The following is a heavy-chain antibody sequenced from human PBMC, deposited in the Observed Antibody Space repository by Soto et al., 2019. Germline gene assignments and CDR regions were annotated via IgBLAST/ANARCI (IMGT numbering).Heavy chain of an antibody. CDR2: IYDDGSA. J-gene: IGHJ5*02. CDR1: GGSISSSY. Sequence: SETLSLTCTFSGGSISSSYWSWIRQPPGRELEWLAYIYDDGSANYNHSLKSRATISLDMSKNQFSLKLTSVTAADTAVYYCARDKYCSGGSCRKNWFDPWGQGTMVTVSS. D-gene: IGHD2-15*01. V-gene: IGHV4-59*01. CDR3: ARDKYCSGGSCRKNWFDP.